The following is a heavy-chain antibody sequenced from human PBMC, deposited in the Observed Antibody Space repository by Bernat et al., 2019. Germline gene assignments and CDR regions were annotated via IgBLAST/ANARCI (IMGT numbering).Heavy chain of an antibody. J-gene: IGHJ3*01. CDR1: RGSLSGYF. Sequence: QVQLQQWGAGLLKPSGTLSLTCAVYRGSLSGYFWSWIRQPPGKGLDWIGEINHSGGTNYNPSLKSRVTISVDTSNSQFSLKLNSVTADDTAVYYCAKRGFPRAFDVWGQGTMVTFSS. V-gene: IGHV4-34*01. CDR3: AKRGFPRAFDV. D-gene: IGHD2/OR15-2a*01. CDR2: INHSGGT.